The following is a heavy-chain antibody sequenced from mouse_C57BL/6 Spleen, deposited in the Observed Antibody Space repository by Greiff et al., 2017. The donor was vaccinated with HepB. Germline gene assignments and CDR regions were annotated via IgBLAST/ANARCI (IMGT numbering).Heavy chain of an antibody. J-gene: IGHJ4*01. Sequence: EVQRVESGGGLVQPKGSLKLSCAASGFTFNTYAMHWVRQAPGKGLEWVARIRSKSSNYATYYADSVKDRFTISRDDSQSMLYLQMNNLKTEDTAMYYCVRDRYYGSSFLMDYWGQGTSVTVSS. CDR1: GFTFNTYA. CDR3: VRDRYYGSSFLMDY. D-gene: IGHD1-1*01. V-gene: IGHV10-3*01. CDR2: IRSKSSNYAT.